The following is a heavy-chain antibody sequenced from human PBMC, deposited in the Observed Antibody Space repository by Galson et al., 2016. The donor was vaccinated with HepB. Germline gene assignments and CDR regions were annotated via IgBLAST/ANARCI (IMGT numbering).Heavy chain of an antibody. CDR3: ASRSDGVPYH. V-gene: IGHV3-7*01. J-gene: IGHJ4*02. Sequence: SLRLSCAASGFTFSRSWMHWVRQAPGKGLECVANIKEDGSERYYMDSVKGRFTISRDNAKDSLYLQMNSLRAEDTAVYYCASRSDGVPYHWGQGTLVTVSS. CDR1: GFTFSRSW. CDR2: IKEDGSER. D-gene: IGHD4-17*01.